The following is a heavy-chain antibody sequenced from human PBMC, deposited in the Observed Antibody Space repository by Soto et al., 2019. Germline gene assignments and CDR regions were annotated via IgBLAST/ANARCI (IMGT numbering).Heavy chain of an antibody. CDR3: ATLYDSSGYTTGYFDY. J-gene: IGHJ4*02. CDR1: GYTLTELS. CDR2: FDPEDGET. D-gene: IGHD3-22*01. Sequence: ASVKVSCKVSGYTLTELSMHWVQQAPGKGLEWMGGFDPEDGETIYAQKFQGRVTMTEDTSTDTAYMELSSLRSEDTAVYYCATLYDSSGYTTGYFDYWGQGTLVTVSS. V-gene: IGHV1-24*01.